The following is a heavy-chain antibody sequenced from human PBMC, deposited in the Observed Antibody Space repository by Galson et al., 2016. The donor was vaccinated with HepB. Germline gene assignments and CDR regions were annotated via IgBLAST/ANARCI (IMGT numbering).Heavy chain of an antibody. Sequence: SVKVSCKVSGYTLTELSMHWVRQAPGKGLEWMGGFDPEDGETIYAQKFQGRVTMTEDTSTDTAYTELSSLISEDTAVYYCTRGASSSWYRFGPWGQGTLVTVSS. J-gene: IGHJ5*02. V-gene: IGHV1-24*01. CDR3: TRGASSSWYRFGP. D-gene: IGHD6-13*01. CDR1: GYTLTELS. CDR2: FDPEDGET.